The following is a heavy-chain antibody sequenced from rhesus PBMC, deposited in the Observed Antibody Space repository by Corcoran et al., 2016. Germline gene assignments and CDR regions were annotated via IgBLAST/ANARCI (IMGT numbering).Heavy chain of an antibody. CDR3: ARDTRSYGDGSLDV. CDR1: GGSISSSY. D-gene: IGHD3-9*01. V-gene: IGHV4-169*02. J-gene: IGHJ5-2*02. Sequence: QLQLQESGPGLVKPSETLSLTCAVSGGSISSSYWIWIRPAPGTGLEWIGYIYGSGSSTNYNPSLKSRVTLSVDTSKNQLSLKLSSVTAADTAVYYCARDTRSYGDGSLDVWGRGVLVTVSS. CDR2: IYGSGSST.